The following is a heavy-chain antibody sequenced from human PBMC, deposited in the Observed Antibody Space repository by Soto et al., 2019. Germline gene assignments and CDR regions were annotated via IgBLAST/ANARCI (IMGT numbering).Heavy chain of an antibody. CDR1: GFTFSSYA. CDR2: ISYDGRNK. D-gene: IGHD6-13*01. V-gene: IGHV3-30*04. J-gene: IGHJ4*02. Sequence: GGSLRLSCAASGFTFSSYAIHWVRQAPGKGLEWVALISYDGRNKYYADSVKGRFTISRDNSKNTLYLQMNSLRAEDTAVYYCARGYSSSSAAFEYWGQGTLVTVSS. CDR3: ARGYSSSSAAFEY.